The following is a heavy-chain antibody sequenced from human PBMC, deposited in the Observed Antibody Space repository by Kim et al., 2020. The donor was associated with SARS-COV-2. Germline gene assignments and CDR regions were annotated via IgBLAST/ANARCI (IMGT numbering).Heavy chain of an antibody. CDR3: ARQRLPDY. CDR1: GFTLSSYD. V-gene: IGHV3-23*01. CDR2: ITCSGDNT. D-gene: IGHD6-25*01. J-gene: IGHJ4*02. Sequence: GGSLRLSCAASGFTLSSYDMTWVRQAPGKGLEWVSFITCSGDNTYYADSVKGRFTISRDNSKNTLFLQMNSLRADDTAVYYCARQRLPDYWGQGTLVTVSS.